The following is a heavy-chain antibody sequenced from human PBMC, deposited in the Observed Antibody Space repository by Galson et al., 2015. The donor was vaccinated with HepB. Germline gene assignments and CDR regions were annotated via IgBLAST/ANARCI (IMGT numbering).Heavy chain of an antibody. D-gene: IGHD3-22*01. CDR1: GYTFTSYA. V-gene: IGHV1-3*01. Sequence: CKASGYTFTSYAMHWVRQAPGQRLEWMGWINAGNGNTKYSQKFQGRVTITRDTSASTAYMELSSLRSEDTAVYYCARETYYYDSSGYYDNFDYWGQGTLVTVSS. J-gene: IGHJ4*02. CDR2: INAGNGNT. CDR3: ARETYYYDSSGYYDNFDY.